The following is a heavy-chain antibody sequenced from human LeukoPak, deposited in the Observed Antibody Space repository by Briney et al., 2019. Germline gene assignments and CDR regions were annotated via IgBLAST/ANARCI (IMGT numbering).Heavy chain of an antibody. J-gene: IGHJ4*02. V-gene: IGHV4-39*07. CDR2: IYYSGNT. D-gene: IGHD3-3*01. Sequence: SETLSLTCTVSGGSISSGSYYWGWIRQPPGKGMEWLGSIYYSGNTYYKSSLKSRLTISVDTSKNQFSLRLSSVTAADTAVYYCASSIPIFGGHNFKDDHWGQGTLVTVSS. CDR3: ASSIPIFGGHNFKDDH. CDR1: GGSISSGSYY.